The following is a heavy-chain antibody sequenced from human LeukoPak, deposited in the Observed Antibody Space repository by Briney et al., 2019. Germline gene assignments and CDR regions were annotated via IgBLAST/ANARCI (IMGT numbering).Heavy chain of an antibody. V-gene: IGHV1-2*02. CDR3: ARDSGDSGNTFWYY. J-gene: IGHJ4*02. Sequence: ASVKVSCKASGYTFTGYYMHWVRQAPGQGLEWMGWINPNSGGTNYAQKFQGRVTMTRDTSISTAYMGLTSLRSDDTAVYYCARDSGDSGNTFWYYWGQGTLVTVSS. CDR1: GYTFTGYY. D-gene: IGHD3-10*01. CDR2: INPNSGGT.